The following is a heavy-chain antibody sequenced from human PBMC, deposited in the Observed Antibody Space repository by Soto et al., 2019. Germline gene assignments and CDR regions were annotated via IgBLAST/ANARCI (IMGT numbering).Heavy chain of an antibody. V-gene: IGHV1-69*01. CDR2: IVPICGSI. CDR1: GGTFSNYG. CDR3: ASREGVDAFDV. J-gene: IGHJ3*01. D-gene: IGHD3-10*01. Sequence: QVQLVQSGAAVKKPGSSVKVSCNASGGTFSNYGITWVRQAPGQGRERMGGIVPICGSINLAQKFRGRLKITPDESTSLVCIELTGPTSEDRAGYYCASREGVDAFDVWGQGTMVTVSS.